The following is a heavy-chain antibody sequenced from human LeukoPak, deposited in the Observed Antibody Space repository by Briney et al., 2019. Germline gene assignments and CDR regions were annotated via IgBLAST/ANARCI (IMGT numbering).Heavy chain of an antibody. CDR1: GFIFSTYA. V-gene: IGHV3-23*01. CDR2: ISGSGGST. Sequence: GGSLRLSCATSGFIFSTYALSWVRQAPGNGLEWASSISGSGGSTYHADSVKGRFTISRDSSKNTLYLQMNSLRAEDTAVYYCAKGTSGLVRPVDHWGQGTLVTVSS. CDR3: AKGTSGLVRPVDH. J-gene: IGHJ4*02. D-gene: IGHD6-6*01.